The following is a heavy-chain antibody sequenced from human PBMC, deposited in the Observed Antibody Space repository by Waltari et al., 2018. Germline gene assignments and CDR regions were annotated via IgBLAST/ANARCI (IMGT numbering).Heavy chain of an antibody. Sequence: QVQLVQSGAEVKKPGASVKVSCKASGYTFTGYYMHWVRQAPGQGLEWMGWINPNSGGTNYAQKFQGRVTMTRDTSISTAYMELSRLRSDDTAVYYCARDSNEIAAAGNSAFDIWGQGTMVTVSS. CDR3: ARDSNEIAAAGNSAFDI. CDR1: GYTFTGYY. D-gene: IGHD6-13*01. V-gene: IGHV1-2*02. CDR2: INPNSGGT. J-gene: IGHJ3*02.